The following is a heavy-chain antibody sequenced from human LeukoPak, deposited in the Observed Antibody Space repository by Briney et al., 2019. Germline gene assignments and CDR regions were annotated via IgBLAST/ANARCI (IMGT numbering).Heavy chain of an antibody. CDR2: ISGSGGST. V-gene: IGHV3-23*01. CDR3: AKDGVVPAAPFDY. CDR1: GFAFSSYA. D-gene: IGHD2-2*01. J-gene: IGHJ4*02. Sequence: GGSPRLSCAASGFAFSSYAMSWVRQAPGKGLEWVSAISGSGGSTYYADSVKGRFTISRDNSKNTLYLQMNSLRAEDTAVYYCAKDGVVPAAPFDYWGQGTLVTVPS.